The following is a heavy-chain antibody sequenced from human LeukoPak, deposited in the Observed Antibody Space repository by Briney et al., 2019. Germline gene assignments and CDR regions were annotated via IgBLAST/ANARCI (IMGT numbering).Heavy chain of an antibody. V-gene: IGHV1-2*02. Sequence: ASVKVSCRASGYTFTSFYMHWVRQAPGQGLEWMGWIDPNSGGTNFAQKSQGRVTMTRDTSITTAYMELSRLTSDDTAVYYCARGAGTSWFDYWGQGSLVIVSS. CDR2: IDPNSGGT. J-gene: IGHJ4*02. CDR1: GYTFTSFY. CDR3: ARGAGTSWFDY. D-gene: IGHD6-13*01.